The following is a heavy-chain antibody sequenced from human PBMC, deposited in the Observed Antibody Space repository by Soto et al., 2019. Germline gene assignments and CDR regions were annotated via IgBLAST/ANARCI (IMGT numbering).Heavy chain of an antibody. CDR2: INPYNGKT. CDR3: ARVQIVVVVGGTPADY. V-gene: IGHV1-18*01. J-gene: IGHJ4*02. Sequence: QVQLEQSEAEVKKSGASVKVSCKASGYIFSTHGINWVRQAPGQGLEWMGWINPYNGKTNYAQKFQGRVTMTTETSRKTAYMELRCLRSDDTAVYYCARVQIVVVVGGTPADYWGQGTRVTVSS. D-gene: IGHD2-15*01. CDR1: GYIFSTHG.